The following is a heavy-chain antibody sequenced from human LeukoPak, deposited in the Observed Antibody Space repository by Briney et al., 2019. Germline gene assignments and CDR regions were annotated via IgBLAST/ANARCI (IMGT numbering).Heavy chain of an antibody. Sequence: GSSVKVSCKSTGCTFTSYAISWVRQPPAQGLGWMGRINPFLSIGNNAKKFQGRVTITADKSTSTANMALSSLRSEDTAVYYCELIKIAHNDFDYWGQGTLVTVSS. D-gene: IGHD1-1*01. CDR3: ELIKIAHNDFDY. V-gene: IGHV1-69*04. CDR2: INPFLSIG. CDR1: GCTFTSYA. J-gene: IGHJ4*02.